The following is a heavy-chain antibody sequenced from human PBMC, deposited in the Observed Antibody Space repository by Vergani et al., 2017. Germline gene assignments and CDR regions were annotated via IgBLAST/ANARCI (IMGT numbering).Heavy chain of an antibody. J-gene: IGHJ4*02. CDR2: ISAYNGNT. Sequence: QVQLVQSGAEVKKPGASVKVSCKASGYTFTSYGISWVRQAPGQGLEWMGWISAYNGNTNYAQKLQGRVTMTTDTSTSTAYMELSRLRSDDTAVYYCARGYYDILTGYSYYFDYWGQGTLVTVSS. CDR3: ARGYYDILTGYSYYFDY. D-gene: IGHD3-9*01. CDR1: GYTFTSYG. V-gene: IGHV1-18*01.